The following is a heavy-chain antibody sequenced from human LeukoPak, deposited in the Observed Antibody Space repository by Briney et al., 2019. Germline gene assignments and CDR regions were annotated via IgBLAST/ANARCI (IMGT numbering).Heavy chain of an antibody. D-gene: IGHD3-22*01. CDR2: IRYDGSNK. CDR1: GFTFSSYG. CDR3: AKDYYYDSSGYLTYYFDY. V-gene: IGHV3-30*02. Sequence: GSLRLSCAASGFTFSSYGMHWVRQAPGKGLEWVAFIRYDGSNKYYADSVKGRFTISRDNSKNTLYLQMNSLRAEDTAVYYCAKDYYYDSSGYLTYYFDYWGQGTLVTVSS. J-gene: IGHJ4*02.